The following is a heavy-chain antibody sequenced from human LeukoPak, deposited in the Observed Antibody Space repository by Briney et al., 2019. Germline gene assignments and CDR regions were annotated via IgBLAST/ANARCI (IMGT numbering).Heavy chain of an antibody. CDR1: GFTFSSYG. V-gene: IGHV3-30*18. CDR3: AKAQAGIAAAGWGAAFDI. J-gene: IGHJ3*02. D-gene: IGHD6-13*01. CDR2: ISYDGSNK. Sequence: PGRSLRLSCAASGFTFSSYGMHWVRQAPGKGLEWVAVISYDGSNKYYADSVKGRFTISRDNSKNTLYLQMNSLRAEDTAVYYCAKAQAGIAAAGWGAAFDIWGQGTMVTVSS.